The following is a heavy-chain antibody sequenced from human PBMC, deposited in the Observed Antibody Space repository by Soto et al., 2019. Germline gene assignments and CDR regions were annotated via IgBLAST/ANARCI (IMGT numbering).Heavy chain of an antibody. J-gene: IGHJ5*02. D-gene: IGHD1-26*01. CDR2: ISSSSSYI. CDR1: GFTFSSYS. CDR3: VRDRGGSKWLDP. V-gene: IGHV3-21*04. Sequence: GGSLRLSCAASGFTFSSYSMNWVRQAPGKGLEWVSSISSSSSYIYYADSVKGRFTFSRDNAANTVFLQMNNLRVEDTAVYYCVRDRGGSKWLDPWGQGTXVTVSS.